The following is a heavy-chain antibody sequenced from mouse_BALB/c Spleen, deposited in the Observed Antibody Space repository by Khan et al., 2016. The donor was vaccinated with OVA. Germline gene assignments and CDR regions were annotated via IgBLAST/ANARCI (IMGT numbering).Heavy chain of an antibody. CDR1: GYSITSGYV. CDR2: ISYSGVT. CDR3: AKGDYYGYYFDY. J-gene: IGHJ2*01. D-gene: IGHD1-1*01. Sequence: VQLKQSGPGLVKPSQSLSLTCTVTGYSITSGYVWNWIRQFPGNKLEWMGYISYSGVTSYTPSLKSRISITRDTSKNQFFLQLNSVTTEDTATYYCAKGDYYGYYFDYWGQGTPLTVSS. V-gene: IGHV3-2*02.